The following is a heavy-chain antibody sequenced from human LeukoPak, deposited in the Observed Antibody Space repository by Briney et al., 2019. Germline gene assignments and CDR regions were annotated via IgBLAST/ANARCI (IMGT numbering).Heavy chain of an antibody. Sequence: KPSETLSLTCTVSAGSISSYYWSWIRQPAGKGLEWIGRIYTSGSTNYNPSLKSRVTISVDKSKNQFSLKLSSVTAADTAVYYCARDNRIVVVPAAMSTAGYYYYMDVWGKGTTVTVSS. D-gene: IGHD2-2*01. J-gene: IGHJ6*03. CDR1: AGSISSYY. CDR2: IYTSGST. V-gene: IGHV4-4*07. CDR3: ARDNRIVVVPAAMSTAGYYYYMDV.